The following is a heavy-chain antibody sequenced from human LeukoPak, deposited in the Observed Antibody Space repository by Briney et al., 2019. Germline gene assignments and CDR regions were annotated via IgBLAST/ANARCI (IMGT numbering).Heavy chain of an antibody. CDR1: GGSISSSSYY. D-gene: IGHD3-10*01. J-gene: IGHJ6*03. Sequence: SETLSLTCTVSGGSISSSSYYWGWIRQPPGKGLEWIGSIYYSGSTYYNPSLKSRVTISVDTSKNQFSLKLSSVTAADTAVYYCARESYYGSGRKYYYYYMDVWGKGTTVTISS. CDR2: IYYSGST. V-gene: IGHV4-39*07. CDR3: ARESYYGSGRKYYYYYMDV.